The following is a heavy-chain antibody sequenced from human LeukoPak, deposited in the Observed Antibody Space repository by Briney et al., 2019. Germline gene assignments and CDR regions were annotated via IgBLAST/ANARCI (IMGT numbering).Heavy chain of an antibody. D-gene: IGHD3-16*01. V-gene: IGHV3-7*04. Sequence: GGSLRLSCAVSGFTFSSNWINWVRQAPGRGLEWVASIKLDGEKYYVDSVKGRFTISRDNAKNSLYLQMNSLRAEGTAVYYCARVLWVQNYYYGMDVWGQGTTVTVSS. CDR2: IKLDGEK. J-gene: IGHJ6*02. CDR1: GFTFSSNW. CDR3: ARVLWVQNYYYGMDV.